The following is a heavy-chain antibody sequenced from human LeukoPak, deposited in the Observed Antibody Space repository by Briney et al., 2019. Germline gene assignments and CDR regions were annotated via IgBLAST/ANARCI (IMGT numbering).Heavy chain of an antibody. D-gene: IGHD6-19*01. CDR1: GFTFSSYA. J-gene: IGHJ4*02. CDR2: ISSNGGST. CDR3: ARDLDGYNSGGVDY. Sequence: PGGSLRLSCAASGFTFSSYAMHWVRQAPGKGLEYVSAISSNGGSTYYANSVKGRFTISRDNSKNTLYLQMGSLRAEDMAVYYCARDLDGYNSGGVDYWGQGTLVTVSS. V-gene: IGHV3-64*01.